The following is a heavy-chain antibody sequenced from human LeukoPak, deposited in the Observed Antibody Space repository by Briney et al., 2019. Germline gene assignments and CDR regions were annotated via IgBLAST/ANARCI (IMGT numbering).Heavy chain of an antibody. D-gene: IGHD6-6*01. J-gene: IGHJ6*02. CDR3: ARGTYSSSSESGMDV. Sequence: VASVKVSCKASGYTFTSNYIHWVRQAPGQGLEWMGIINPSGGSTCYAQKFQARVTMTRDTSTSTVYMELSSLRSEDTAVYYCARGTYSSSSESGMDVWGQGTTVTVSS. CDR2: INPSGGST. V-gene: IGHV1-46*01. CDR1: GYTFTSNY.